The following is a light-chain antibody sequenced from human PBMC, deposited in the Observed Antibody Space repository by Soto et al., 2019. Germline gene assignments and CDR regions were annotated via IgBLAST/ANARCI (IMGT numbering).Light chain of an antibody. V-gene: IGKV1-12*01. CDR3: QQANSLPLT. CDR2: HAS. Sequence: DIEMTQSPASVSASLGDRATITCRASQTLSNWVAWYQQKPGNAPEILISHASTWESGVPARFSGSGSGTDFTLSISSVQPEDFAIYYCQQANSLPLTFGQGTKLEIK. CDR1: QTLSNW. J-gene: IGKJ2*01.